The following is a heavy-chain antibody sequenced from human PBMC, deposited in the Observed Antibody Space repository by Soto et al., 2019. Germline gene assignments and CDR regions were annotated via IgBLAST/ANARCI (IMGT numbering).Heavy chain of an antibody. D-gene: IGHD2-15*01. CDR1: RDTFSSYA. Sequence: GASVKVACKASRDTFSSYAITWERLAPGQGLEWMGGIIPTFGSPKYAQNFQGRLTITADDSTYTAYMELASLTSDDTAVYYCARALVPNYNWFDTWGQGTLVTVSS. V-gene: IGHV1-69*13. CDR3: ARALVPNYNWFDT. J-gene: IGHJ5*02. CDR2: IIPTFGSP.